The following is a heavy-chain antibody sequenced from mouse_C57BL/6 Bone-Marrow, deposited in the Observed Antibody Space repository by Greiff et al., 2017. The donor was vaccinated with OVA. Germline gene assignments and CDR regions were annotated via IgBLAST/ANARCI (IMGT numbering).Heavy chain of an antibody. D-gene: IGHD1-1*01. V-gene: IGHV1-82*01. Sequence: QVQLQQSGPELVKPGASVKISCKASGYAFSSSWMNWVKQRPGKGLEWIGRIYPGDGDTNYNGKFKGKATLTADKSSSTAYMQLSSLTSEDSAVYFCAIIYYYGSRTSYYAMDYWGQGTSVTVSS. J-gene: IGHJ4*01. CDR2: IYPGDGDT. CDR1: GYAFSSSW. CDR3: AIIYYYGSRTSYYAMDY.